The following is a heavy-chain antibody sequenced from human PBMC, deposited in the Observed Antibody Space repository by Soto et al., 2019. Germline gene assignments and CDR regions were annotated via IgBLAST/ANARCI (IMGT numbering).Heavy chain of an antibody. D-gene: IGHD6-19*01. CDR1: GGSFSGYY. CDR3: ASSSGWLNFVY. Sequence: PSETLSLTCAVYGGSFSGYYWSWIRQPPGKGLEWIGEINHSGSTNYNPSLKSRVTISVDTSKNQFSLKLSSVTAADTAVYYCASSSGWLNFVYWGQGTLVTVSS. CDR2: INHSGST. J-gene: IGHJ4*02. V-gene: IGHV4-34*01.